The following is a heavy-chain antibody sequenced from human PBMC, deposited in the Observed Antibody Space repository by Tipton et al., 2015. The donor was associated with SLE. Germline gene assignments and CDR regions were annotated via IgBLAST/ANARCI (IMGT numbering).Heavy chain of an antibody. Sequence: SLRLSCAASGFTFSGYEMHWVRQAPGKGLEWVAVISYDGDKKYYVDSVKGRFTISRDNSKNTLYLQMNSLRAEDTAVYYCAKGGIGTGSWYAGPEYYYYMDVWGKGTTVTVSS. CDR2: ISYDGDKK. CDR3: AKGGIGTGSWYAGPEYYYYMDV. J-gene: IGHJ6*03. CDR1: GFTFSGYE. V-gene: IGHV3-30-3*01. D-gene: IGHD6-13*01.